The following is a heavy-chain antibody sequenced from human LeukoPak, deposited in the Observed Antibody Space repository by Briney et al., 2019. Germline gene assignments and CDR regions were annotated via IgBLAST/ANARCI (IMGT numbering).Heavy chain of an antibody. D-gene: IGHD3-9*01. CDR1: GGSFSGYY. V-gene: IGHV4-34*01. CDR3: ARGSAVLRYFDWLFHHNWFDP. CDR2: INHSGST. Sequence: SSETLSLTCAVYGGSFSGYYWSWIRQPPGKGLEWIGEINHSGSTNYNPSLKSRVTISVDTSKNQFSLKLSSVTAADTVVYYCARGSAVLRYFDWLFHHNWFDPWGQGTLVTVSS. J-gene: IGHJ5*02.